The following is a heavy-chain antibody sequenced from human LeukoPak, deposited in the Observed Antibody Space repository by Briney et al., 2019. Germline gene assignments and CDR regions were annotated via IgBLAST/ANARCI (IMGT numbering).Heavy chain of an antibody. V-gene: IGHV3-53*04. D-gene: IGHD3-3*01. CDR2: IYSGGST. Sequence: GGSLRLSCAASGFTVSSNYMSWVRQAPGKGLEWVSDIYSGGSTYYADSVKGRFTISRHNSKNTLYLQMNSLRAEDTAVYYCARTYYDFWSTRTRDAFDIWGQGTMVTVSS. J-gene: IGHJ3*02. CDR3: ARTYYDFWSTRTRDAFDI. CDR1: GFTVSSNY.